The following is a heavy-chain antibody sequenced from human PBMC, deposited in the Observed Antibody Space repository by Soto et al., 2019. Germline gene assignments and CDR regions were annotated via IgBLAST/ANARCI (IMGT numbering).Heavy chain of an antibody. Sequence: GASVKVSCKASGGTFSSYAISWVRQAPGQGLEWMGGIIPIFGTANYAQKFQGRVTITADKSTSTAYMALRSLRSEATALYYCARPYYYDSSGYLLVPYYFDYWGQGTLVTVYS. V-gene: IGHV1-69*06. CDR2: IIPIFGTA. CDR1: GGTFSSYA. CDR3: ARPYYYDSSGYLLVPYYFDY. J-gene: IGHJ4*02. D-gene: IGHD3-22*01.